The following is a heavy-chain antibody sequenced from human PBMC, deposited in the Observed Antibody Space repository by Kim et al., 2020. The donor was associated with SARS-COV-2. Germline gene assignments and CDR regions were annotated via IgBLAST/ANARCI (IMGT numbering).Heavy chain of an antibody. V-gene: IGHV4-59*08. CDR3: ARHRFGGVIGDFDY. CDR1: GGSISSYY. CDR2: IYYSGST. Sequence: SETLSLTCTVSGGSISSYYWSWIRQPPRKGLEWIGYIYYSGSTNYNPSLKTRVTITVDTSKNQFSLKLSSVTAADKAVYYCARHRFGGVIGDFDYWGQGTLVTVSS. D-gene: IGHD3-16*02. J-gene: IGHJ4*02.